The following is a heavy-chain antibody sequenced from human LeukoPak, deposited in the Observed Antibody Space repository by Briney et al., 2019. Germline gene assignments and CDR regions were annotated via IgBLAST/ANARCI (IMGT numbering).Heavy chain of an antibody. CDR1: RFTFTTFSDY. D-gene: IGHD3-3*02. J-gene: IGHJ2*01. Sequence: GGSLRLSCAASRFTFTTFSDYVMHWARQAPGKGLEWVSVFYSGGDTYYADSVKGRFTISRDNSKNTLYLQMNSLRAEDTAVCYCARDSTGYWYFDLWGRGTLVSVSS. V-gene: IGHV3-53*01. CDR3: ARDSTGYWYFDL. CDR2: FYSGGDT.